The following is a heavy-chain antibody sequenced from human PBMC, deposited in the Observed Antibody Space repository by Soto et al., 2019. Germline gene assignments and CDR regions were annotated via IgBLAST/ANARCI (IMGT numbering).Heavy chain of an antibody. V-gene: IGHV1-18*03. J-gene: IGHJ6*02. CDR3: ARTIGYRYYGMDV. CDR1: GYTFTNYG. CDR2: ISAYNGKT. D-gene: IGHD5-12*01. Sequence: ASVKVSCKASGYTFTNYGISWVRQAPGQGLEWMGWISAYNGKTEYAPKLQGRVTMTTETSTSTAYMELRSLRSDDMAVYYCARTIGYRYYGMDVWGQGTTVTVSS.